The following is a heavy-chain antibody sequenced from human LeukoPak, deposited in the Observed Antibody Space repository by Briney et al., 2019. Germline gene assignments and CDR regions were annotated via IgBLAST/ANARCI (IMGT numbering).Heavy chain of an antibody. J-gene: IGHJ4*02. CDR3: ATGLSRIQLWGGLGY. D-gene: IGHD5-18*01. Sequence: ASVKVSCKASGYTLTELSMHWLRQAPGKGLEWMGGFDPEDGETIYAQKFQGRVTMTEDTSTDTAYMELSSLRSEDTAVYFCATGLSRIQLWGGLGYWGQGTLVTVSS. CDR2: FDPEDGET. CDR1: GYTLTELS. V-gene: IGHV1-24*01.